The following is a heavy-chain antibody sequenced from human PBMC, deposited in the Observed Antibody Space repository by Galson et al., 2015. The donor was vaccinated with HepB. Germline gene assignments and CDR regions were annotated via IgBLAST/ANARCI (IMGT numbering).Heavy chain of an antibody. Sequence: QSGAEVKKPGESLRISCKGSGYSFTSYWIGWVRQMPGKGLEWMGRIDPSDSYTNYSPSFQGHVTISADKSISTAYLQWSSLKASDTAMYYCARGGLLGYCSSTSCYDSWFDPWGQGTLVTVSS. J-gene: IGHJ5*02. CDR2: IDPSDSYT. D-gene: IGHD2-2*01. CDR3: ARGGLLGYCSSTSCYDSWFDP. CDR1: GYSFTSYW. V-gene: IGHV5-10-1*01.